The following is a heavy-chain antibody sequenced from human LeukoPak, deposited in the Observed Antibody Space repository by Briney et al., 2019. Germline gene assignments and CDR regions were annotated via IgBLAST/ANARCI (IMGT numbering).Heavy chain of an antibody. Sequence: KPSETLSLTCAVYGGSFSGYYWSWIRQPPGKGLEWIGEINHSGSTNYNPSLKSRVTISVDTSKNQFSLKLSSVTAADTAVYYCARVFWEKDGFIGAFDIWGQGTMVTVSS. D-gene: IGHD3-3*01. CDR1: GGSFSGYY. CDR2: INHSGST. CDR3: ARVFWEKDGFIGAFDI. J-gene: IGHJ3*02. V-gene: IGHV4-34*01.